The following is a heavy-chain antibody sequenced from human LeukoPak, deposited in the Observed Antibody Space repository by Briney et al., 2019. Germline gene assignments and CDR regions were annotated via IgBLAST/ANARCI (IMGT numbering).Heavy chain of an antibody. CDR3: AKEGGNLLTGFYS. D-gene: IGHD3-9*01. CDR1: GFTFSSYA. J-gene: IGHJ4*02. Sequence: GGSLRLSCAASGFTFSSYAMSWVRQAPGKGLEWVSAISGSGGNIYHADSVKGRFTISRDNSKNTLYLHMNSLRAEDTAVYYCAKEGGNLLTGFYSWGQGTLVTVSS. CDR2: ISGSGGNI. V-gene: IGHV3-23*01.